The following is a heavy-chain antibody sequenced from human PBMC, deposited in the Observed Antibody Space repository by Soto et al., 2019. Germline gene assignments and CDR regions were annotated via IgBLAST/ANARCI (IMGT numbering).Heavy chain of an antibody. V-gene: IGHV3-48*02. J-gene: IGHJ4*02. Sequence: GGSLRLSCAASGFTFSSYSMNWVRQAPGKGLEWVSYISSSSSTIYYAGSVKGRFTITRDNAKNSLYLQMNSLRDEDTAVYYCARDPSSYYYDSSGTFDYWGQGTLVTVSS. CDR3: ARDPSSYYYDSSGTFDY. D-gene: IGHD3-22*01. CDR1: GFTFSSYS. CDR2: ISSSSSTI.